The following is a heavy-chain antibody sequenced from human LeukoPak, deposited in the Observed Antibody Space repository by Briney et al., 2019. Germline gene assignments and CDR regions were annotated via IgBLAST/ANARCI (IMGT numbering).Heavy chain of an antibody. V-gene: IGHV3-23*01. Sequence: PGGSLRLSCAASGFTFSSYAMSWVRQAPGKGLEWVSATSGSGGSTYYADSVKGRFTISRDNSKNTLYLQMNSLRAEDTAVYYCAKGLYYHDSSGYYPSYNWFDPWGQGTLVTVSS. J-gene: IGHJ5*02. CDR2: TSGSGGST. CDR3: AKGLYYHDSSGYYPSYNWFDP. CDR1: GFTFSSYA. D-gene: IGHD3-22*01.